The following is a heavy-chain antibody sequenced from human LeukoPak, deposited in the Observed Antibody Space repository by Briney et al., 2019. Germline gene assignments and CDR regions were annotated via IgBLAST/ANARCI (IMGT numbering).Heavy chain of an antibody. CDR1: GYTFTGYY. Sequence: ASVKVSFKASGYTFTGYYMHWVRQAPGQGLEWLGIINPSGGSSGGSTTYAQKFQGRVTMTRDTSTSTVYMELSNLRSEDTAVYYCARGGYIYGSFDNWGQGTLVTVSS. V-gene: IGHV1-46*01. CDR2: INPSGGSSGGST. J-gene: IGHJ4*02. D-gene: IGHD5-18*01. CDR3: ARGGYIYGSFDN.